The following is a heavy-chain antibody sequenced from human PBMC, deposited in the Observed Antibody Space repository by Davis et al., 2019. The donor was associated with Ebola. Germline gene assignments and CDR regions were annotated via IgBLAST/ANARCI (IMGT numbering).Heavy chain of an antibody. CDR1: GFTFSRYW. CDR3: ARFRYYDSSGYYYYFDY. CDR2: INQDGSEK. Sequence: PGGSLRLSCAVSGFTFSRYWMSWVRQAPGKGLAWVANINQDGSEKYYVDSVKGRFTISRDNAKNSLYLQMNSLRAEDTAVYSCARFRYYDSSGYYYYFDYWGQGTLVTVSS. D-gene: IGHD3-22*01. J-gene: IGHJ4*02. V-gene: IGHV3-7*01.